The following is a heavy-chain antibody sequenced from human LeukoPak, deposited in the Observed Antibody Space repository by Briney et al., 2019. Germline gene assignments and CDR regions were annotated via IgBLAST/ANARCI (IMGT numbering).Heavy chain of an antibody. D-gene: IGHD6-13*01. V-gene: IGHV1-3*01. CDR3: AGRTYYSSSWDDYYYYGMDV. CDR2: INAGNGNT. CDR1: GYTFTSYA. J-gene: IGHJ6*02. Sequence: ASVKVSCKASGYTFTSYAMHWVRQASGQRLEWMGWINAGNGNTKYSQKFQGRVTITRDTTASTAYMELSSLRSEDTAVYYCAGRTYYSSSWDDYYYYGMDVWGQGTTVTVSS.